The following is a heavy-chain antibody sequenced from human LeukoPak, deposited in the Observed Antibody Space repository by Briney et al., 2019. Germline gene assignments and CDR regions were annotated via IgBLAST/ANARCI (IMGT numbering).Heavy chain of an antibody. CDR1: GGTFSSYA. CDR2: IIPILGIA. CDR3: ARVAVRGVIGMDV. Sequence: SVNVSCKASGGTFSSYAISWVRQAPGQGLEWMGRIIPILGIANYAQKFQGRVTITADKSTSTAYMELSSLRSEDTAVYYCARVAVRGVIGMDVWGQGTTVTVSS. V-gene: IGHV1-69*04. D-gene: IGHD3-10*01. J-gene: IGHJ6*02.